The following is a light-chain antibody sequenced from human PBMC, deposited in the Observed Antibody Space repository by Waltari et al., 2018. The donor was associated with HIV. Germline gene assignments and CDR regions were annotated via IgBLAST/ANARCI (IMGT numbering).Light chain of an antibody. Sequence: SYDLTQPPSVSVSPGQPASIRCSGDRLGDKYARLYQQQPGQSPVLVMYQDTKRPSGIPERFSASNSGNTATLTISGTQSIDEAEYFCLAWDTATPYVFGTGTKVTVL. CDR2: QDT. J-gene: IGLJ1*01. CDR1: RLGDKY. CDR3: LAWDTATPYV. V-gene: IGLV3-1*01.